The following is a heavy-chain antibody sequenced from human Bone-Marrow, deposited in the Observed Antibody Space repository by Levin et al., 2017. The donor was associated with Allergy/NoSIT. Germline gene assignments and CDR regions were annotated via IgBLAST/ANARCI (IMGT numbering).Heavy chain of an antibody. CDR2: VSMDGNKK. CDR1: GFTFSSYA. V-gene: IGHV3-30*18. J-gene: IGHJ4*02. Sequence: PGGSLRLSCAASGFTFSSYAMHWVRQGPGKGLEWVAVVSMDGNKKHFADSGKGRFTISRDNSKNTLSLQMNSLRPEDTSVYYCAKGSSTSWYFDSWGQGTLVTVSS. D-gene: IGHD2-2*01. CDR3: AKGSSTSWYFDS.